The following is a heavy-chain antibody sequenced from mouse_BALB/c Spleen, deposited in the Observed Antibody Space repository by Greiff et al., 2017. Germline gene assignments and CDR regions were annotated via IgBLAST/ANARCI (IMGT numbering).Heavy chain of an antibody. Sequence: VQLQQSGAELAQPGASVKMSCKASGYTFTSYWVHWVNQRPGQGLEWIGYIKPSTGTTEYNQKFKGMATLTADKSSSAAYMQLSSLASEDSADYCCAGGYGSSYGAMDYWGQGTLVTVSS. D-gene: IGHD1-1*01. V-gene: IGHV1-7*01. CDR1: GYTFTSYW. J-gene: IGHJ4*01. CDR3: AGGYGSSYGAMDY. CDR2: IKPSTGTT.